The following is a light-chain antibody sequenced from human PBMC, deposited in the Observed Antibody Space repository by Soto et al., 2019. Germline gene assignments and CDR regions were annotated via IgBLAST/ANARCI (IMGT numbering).Light chain of an antibody. CDR1: QSVSSSY. CDR2: GAS. J-gene: IGKJ1*01. Sequence: EIVLTQSPGTLSLPPGERATLSCRANQSVSSSYLAWYQQKPGQAPRLLIYGASRRATGIPDRFSGSGSGTDFTLNISRLEPEDFAVYFCEQYGNSRWTFGNGTRVEIK. V-gene: IGKV3-20*01. CDR3: EQYGNSRWT.